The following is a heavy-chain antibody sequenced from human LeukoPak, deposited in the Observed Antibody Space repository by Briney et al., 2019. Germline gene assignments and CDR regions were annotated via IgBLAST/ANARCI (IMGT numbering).Heavy chain of an antibody. V-gene: IGHV3-13*01. CDR3: ARATVIGNAPVPGYMDV. CDR2: IGTIGDT. CDR1: GFTFSTYD. J-gene: IGHJ6*03. D-gene: IGHD2-21*01. Sequence: GGSLRLSCAASGFTFSTYDMHWVRQVSGKGLEWVSSIGTIGDTFYPGSVKGRFTISRENARNSLYLQMNGLRAGDTAVYYCARATVIGNAPVPGYMDVWGKGTTVTVSS.